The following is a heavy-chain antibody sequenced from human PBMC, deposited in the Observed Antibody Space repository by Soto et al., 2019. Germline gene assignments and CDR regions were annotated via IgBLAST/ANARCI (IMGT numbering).Heavy chain of an antibody. Sequence: SETLSLTCTVSGGSISSGDYYWSWIRQPPGKGLEWIGYIYYSGSTYYNPSLKSRVTISVDTSKNQFSLKLSSVTAADTAVYYCARWGSGPGNRYFDLWGRGTLVTVSS. J-gene: IGHJ2*01. CDR3: ARWGSGPGNRYFDL. CDR1: GGSISSGDYY. CDR2: IYYSGST. D-gene: IGHD6-19*01. V-gene: IGHV4-30-4*01.